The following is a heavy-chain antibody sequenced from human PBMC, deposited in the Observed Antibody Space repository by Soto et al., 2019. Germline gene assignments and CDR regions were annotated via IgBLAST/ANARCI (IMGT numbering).Heavy chain of an antibody. V-gene: IGHV4-34*01. CDR2: ITHGGGT. Sequence: XETLSLTCSVYGWSFSDSYWTWIRQSPGKGLEWLGEITHGGGTKYNPSLNSRVVISVDTSKNQFSLKLNSVTVADTAVYYCATVGLQDSYHNHLEVWGQGTPVTVSS. CDR1: GWSFSDSY. J-gene: IGHJ6*02. CDR3: ATVGLQDSYHNHLEV. D-gene: IGHD1-1*01.